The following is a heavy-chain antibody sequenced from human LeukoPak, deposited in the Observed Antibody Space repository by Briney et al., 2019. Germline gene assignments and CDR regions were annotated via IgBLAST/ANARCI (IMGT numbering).Heavy chain of an antibody. CDR2: SGGAT. CDR3: IKDRTGTSSFDY. CDR1: GFTLSSYS. D-gene: IGHD7-27*01. Sequence: GGSLRLSCSASGFTLSSYSTHWVRQAPGKGLEYVSTSGGATYYADSVKGRFTISRDNAKNTLYLQMSSLRAEDTAVYYCIKDRTGTSSFDYWGQGTLVTVSS. V-gene: IGHV3-64D*09. J-gene: IGHJ4*02.